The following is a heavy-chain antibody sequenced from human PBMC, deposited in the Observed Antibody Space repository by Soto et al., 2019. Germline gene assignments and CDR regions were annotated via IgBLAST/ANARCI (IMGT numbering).Heavy chain of an antibody. V-gene: IGHV1-18*01. CDR3: ARDHLNLAYCMSTICYFPYDI. Sequence: QVQLVQAGAEVKKPGASVKVSCKASGYSFTSYGINWVRQAPGQGLEWMGWISAYNGNTNYAQKVQGRVTMTTDTSTSTAYMELRSLRSDDTAVYYCARDHLNLAYCMSTICYFPYDIWGQGTMVTVSS. J-gene: IGHJ3*02. D-gene: IGHD2-2*01. CDR1: GYSFTSYG. CDR2: ISAYNGNT.